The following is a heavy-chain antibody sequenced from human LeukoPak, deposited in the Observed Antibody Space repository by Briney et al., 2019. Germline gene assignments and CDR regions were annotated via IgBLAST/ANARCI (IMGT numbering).Heavy chain of an antibody. D-gene: IGHD6-13*01. CDR2: INPNSAGS. CDR1: GYTFTEYY. CDR3: AAWAAVGRFFDY. J-gene: IGHJ4*02. Sequence: ASVKLSCKASGYTFTEYYMRWVRQAPGQGLEWIGSINPNSAGSNSAQKFRGRVTMTRDTSITTAYMELSRLPSDDTAVYYCAAWAAVGRFFDYWGQGTLVTVSS. V-gene: IGHV1-2*02.